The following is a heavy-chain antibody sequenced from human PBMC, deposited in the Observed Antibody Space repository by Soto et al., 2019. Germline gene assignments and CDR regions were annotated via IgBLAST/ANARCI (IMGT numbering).Heavy chain of an antibody. CDR2: ITSSSSYI. J-gene: IGHJ4*02. D-gene: IGHD3-22*01. Sequence: GGSLILPSAASVFTFSAYTSLWFRQAPGKGLEWVASITSSSSYIYYEDSLKGRFTISRDNAKNSLFLQLDSLRAEDTAVYFCVRARSTDSRPDYWGQGTLVTV. CDR3: VRARSTDSRPDY. CDR1: VFTFSAYT. V-gene: IGHV3-21*01.